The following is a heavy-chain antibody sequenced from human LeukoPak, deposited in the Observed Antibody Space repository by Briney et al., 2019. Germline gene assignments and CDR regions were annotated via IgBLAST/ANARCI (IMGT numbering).Heavy chain of an antibody. CDR3: ARWGLLWFGGSSHYYYYMDV. Sequence: ASVKVSCKASGYTFTSYGISWVRQAPGQGLEWMGWISAYNGNTNYAQKLQGRVTMTTDTSTSTAYMELRSLRSDDTAVYYCARWGLLWFGGSSHYYYYMDVWGKGTTVTISS. D-gene: IGHD3-10*01. V-gene: IGHV1-18*01. CDR2: ISAYNGNT. CDR1: GYTFTSYG. J-gene: IGHJ6*03.